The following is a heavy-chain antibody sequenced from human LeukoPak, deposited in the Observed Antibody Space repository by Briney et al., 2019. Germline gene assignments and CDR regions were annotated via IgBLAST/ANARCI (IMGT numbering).Heavy chain of an antibody. J-gene: IGHJ4*02. V-gene: IGHV3-30*04. CDR2: MSYDGSYK. Sequence: QAGGSLRLSCAASGFTFSNYAMHWVRQAPGKGLEWVAVMSYDGSYKFYADSVKGRFTISRVNSKNTLYLQMNSLRAEDTAVYYCARDNIYDSSAYWGQGTLVTVSS. D-gene: IGHD3-22*01. CDR3: ARDNIYDSSAY. CDR1: GFTFSNYA.